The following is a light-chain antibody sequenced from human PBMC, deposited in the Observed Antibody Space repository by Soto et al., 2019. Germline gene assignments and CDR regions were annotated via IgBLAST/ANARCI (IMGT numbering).Light chain of an antibody. CDR3: QQSYKKPYA. CDR1: QYIDIY. CDR2: SAS. V-gene: IGKV1-39*01. Sequence: DIQMTQSPSSLSASVGDRVTITCRASQYIDIYLNWYQQKPGKAPKLLIASASNLQFGVPPRCGGSGSGTDFTLTINSLQAEDFATYYCQQSYKKPYAFGQGTKLEIK. J-gene: IGKJ2*01.